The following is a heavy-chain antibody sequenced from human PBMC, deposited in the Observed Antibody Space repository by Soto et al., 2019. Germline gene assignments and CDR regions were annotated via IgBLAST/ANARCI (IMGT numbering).Heavy chain of an antibody. CDR2: ISAKNGDA. V-gene: IGHV1-18*01. CDR3: ARVGSGYYCQYAMDV. CDR1: GYTFISYD. D-gene: IGHD2-15*01. Sequence: QVQLVQSGAEVKKPGASVKVSCKASGYTFISYDITWVRQAPGQRLEWMGWISAKNGDAKSAQNLQGRVTMTTDTSTSTAYMELRSLGLDDTAVYYWARVGSGYYCQYAMDVWGQGTAVTVS. J-gene: IGHJ6*02.